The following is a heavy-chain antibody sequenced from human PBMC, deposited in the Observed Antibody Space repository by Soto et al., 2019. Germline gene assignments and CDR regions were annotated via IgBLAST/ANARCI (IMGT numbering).Heavy chain of an antibody. J-gene: IGHJ6*02. Sequence: SETLSLTCTVSGDSMAKYYWSWIRQSAGKGLEWIGRIYTSGSTNYNPSLKSRVTISVDTSKNQFSLKLSSVTAADTAVYYCARDIGWDCSSTSCYNYYGMDVWGQGTTVTVSS. CDR2: IYTSGST. CDR1: GDSMAKYY. CDR3: ARDIGWDCSSTSCYNYYGMDV. V-gene: IGHV4-4*07. D-gene: IGHD2-2*02.